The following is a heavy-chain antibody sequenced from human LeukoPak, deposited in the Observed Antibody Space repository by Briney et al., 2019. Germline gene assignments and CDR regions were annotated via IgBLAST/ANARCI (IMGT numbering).Heavy chain of an antibody. D-gene: IGHD3-16*01. CDR3: VKDPFFYYGVVV. J-gene: IGHJ6*02. Sequence: GGSLRLSCAASGFTFSNAWMNWVRQAPGKGLEFVSAIHHDGSGTFYADSVKGRFTISRDNSKNTLYLQMSSLSIEDTAIYYCVKDPFFYYGVVVWGQGTTVTVSS. CDR1: GFTFSNAW. V-gene: IGHV3-64D*06. CDR2: IHHDGSGT.